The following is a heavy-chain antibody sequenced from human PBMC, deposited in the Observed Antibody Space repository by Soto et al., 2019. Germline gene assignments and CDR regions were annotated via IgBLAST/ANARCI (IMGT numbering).Heavy chain of an antibody. J-gene: IGHJ6*02. D-gene: IGHD6-6*01. V-gene: IGHV1-18*04. Sequence: QVQLVQSGAEVKKPGASVKVSCKASGYTFTSYGISWVRQAPGQGLEWMGWISAYNGNTNYAQKLQGRVTMTTDTSTSTAYMDLRSLRADDTAVYYCARGWWQLVSFNSYGMDVWGQGTTVTVSS. CDR1: GYTFTSYG. CDR3: ARGWWQLVSFNSYGMDV. CDR2: ISAYNGNT.